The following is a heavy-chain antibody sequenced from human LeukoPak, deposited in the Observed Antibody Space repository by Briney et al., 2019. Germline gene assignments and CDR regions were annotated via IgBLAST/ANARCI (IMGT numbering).Heavy chain of an antibody. V-gene: IGHV3-73*01. CDR3: ARDRVYRFLDY. J-gene: IGHJ4*02. D-gene: IGHD1-14*01. CDR1: GFTFSGSA. Sequence: PGGSLRLSCAASGFTFSGSAMHWVRQASGKGLEWVGRIRSKANSYATAYAASVKGRFTISRDDSKNTLYLQMNSLRAEDTAVYYCARDRVYRFLDYWGQGTLVTVSS. CDR2: IRSKANSYAT.